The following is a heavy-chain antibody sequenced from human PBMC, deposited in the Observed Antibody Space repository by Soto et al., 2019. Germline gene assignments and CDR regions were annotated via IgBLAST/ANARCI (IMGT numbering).Heavy chain of an antibody. CDR1: GFTFSDYY. Sequence: PGGSLRLSCAASGFTFSDYYMSWIRQAPGKGLEWVSYISSSSYTNYADSVKGRFTISRDNAKNSLYLQMNSLRAEDTAVYYCAREGYCSSTSCSYYYYYYGMDVWGQGTTVTVSS. CDR2: ISSSSYT. CDR3: AREGYCSSTSCSYYYYYYGMDV. J-gene: IGHJ6*02. D-gene: IGHD2-2*01. V-gene: IGHV3-11*06.